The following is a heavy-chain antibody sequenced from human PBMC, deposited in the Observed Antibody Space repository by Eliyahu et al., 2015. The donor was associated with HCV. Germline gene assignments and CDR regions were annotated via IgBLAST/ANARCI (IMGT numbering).Heavy chain of an antibody. J-gene: IGHJ2*01. Sequence: EAQLVESGGGLVQPXGSLRXSXAXSGFIFXTYRMHWVRQTPGKGLVWVSRIDSDGSITTYADSLKGRFTISRDNAKNTLYLQMNSLRAEDTAVYFCARDRNLRYFDLWGRGTLVTVSS. CDR1: GFIFXTYR. D-gene: IGHD1-14*01. V-gene: IGHV3-74*01. CDR2: IDSDGSIT. CDR3: ARDRNLRYFDL.